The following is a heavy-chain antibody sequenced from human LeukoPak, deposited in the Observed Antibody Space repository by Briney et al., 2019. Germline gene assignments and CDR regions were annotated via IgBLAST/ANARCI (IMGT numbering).Heavy chain of an antibody. CDR2: IYYSGST. Sequence: SETLSLTCTVSGGSISSYYWSWIRQPPGKGLEWIGYIYYSGSTNYNPSLKSRVTISVDTSKNQFSLKLSSVTAADTAVYYCARDEPLYYYDSSGYTWGQGTLVTVSS. J-gene: IGHJ5*02. CDR1: GGSISSYY. D-gene: IGHD3-22*01. V-gene: IGHV4-59*12. CDR3: ARDEPLYYYDSSGYT.